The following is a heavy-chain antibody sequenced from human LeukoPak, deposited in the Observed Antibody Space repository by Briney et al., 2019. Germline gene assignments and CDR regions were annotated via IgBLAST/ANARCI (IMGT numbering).Heavy chain of an antibody. CDR2: IIPIFGTA. CDR1: GGTFSSYA. J-gene: IGHJ4*02. Sequence: ASVKVSCKASGGTFSSYAISWVRQAPGQGLEWMGGIIPIFGTANYAQKFQGRDTITADESTSTAYMELSSLRSEDTAVYYCARVMSSNYDFWSGYYIPDYWGQGTLVTVSS. CDR3: ARVMSSNYDFWSGYYIPDY. V-gene: IGHV1-69*13. D-gene: IGHD3-3*01.